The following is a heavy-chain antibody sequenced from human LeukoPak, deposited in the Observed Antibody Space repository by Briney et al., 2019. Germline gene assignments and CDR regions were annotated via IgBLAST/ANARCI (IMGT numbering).Heavy chain of an antibody. CDR2: IRSKANSYAT. CDR3: TRQSVAGVHAGYYYHYYMDV. Sequence: GGSLRLSCAASGFTFSGSAMHWVRQASGKGLEWVGRIRSKANSYATAYAASVKGRFTISRDDSKNTAYLQMNSLKTEDTAVYYCTRQSVAGVHAGYYYHYYMDVWGKGTTVTVSS. V-gene: IGHV3-73*01. J-gene: IGHJ6*03. D-gene: IGHD6-19*01. CDR1: GFTFSGSA.